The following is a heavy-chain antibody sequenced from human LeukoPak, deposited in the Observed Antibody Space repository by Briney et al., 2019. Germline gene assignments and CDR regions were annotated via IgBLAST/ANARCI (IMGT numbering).Heavy chain of an antibody. D-gene: IGHD6-13*01. Sequence: GGSLRLSCAASGFTSNTYAMSWVRQAPGKGLEWVPAISGSGANTYYADSVKGRFTISRDNSKITLYLQMNNVGAEDTALYYCAKCMAEPGTCYFDYWGQGTLVTVSS. CDR3: AKCMAEPGTCYFDY. CDR1: GFTSNTYA. V-gene: IGHV3-23*01. J-gene: IGHJ4*02. CDR2: ISGSGANT.